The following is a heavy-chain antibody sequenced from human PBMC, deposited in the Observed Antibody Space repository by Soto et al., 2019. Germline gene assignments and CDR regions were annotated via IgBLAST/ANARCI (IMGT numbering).Heavy chain of an antibody. CDR2: INPNSGGT. J-gene: IGHJ4*02. CDR1: GYNFTGYY. CDR3: ATGGYSYGPITDY. Sequence: GASVEVSGKASGYNFTGYYMHWVRQAPRQGLEWMGWINPNSGGTNYAQKIQGRVTMTRDTSISTAYMELSRLRSDDTAVYYCATGGYSYGPITDYWGQGTLVTVSS. V-gene: IGHV1-2*02. D-gene: IGHD5-18*01.